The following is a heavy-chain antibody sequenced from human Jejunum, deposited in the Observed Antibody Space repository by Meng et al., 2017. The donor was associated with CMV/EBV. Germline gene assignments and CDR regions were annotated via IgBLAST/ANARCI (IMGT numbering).Heavy chain of an antibody. Sequence: QVQLAQSGPEVRKPGAPATVSCKAPGGTFSSYAISGVRQAPGQGLEWMGGIIPILGIANYAQKFQGRVTITADKSTSTAYMELSSLRSEDTAVYYCARERPGGMATTPYFDYWGQGTLVTVSS. CDR2: IIPILGIA. CDR3: ARERPGGMATTPYFDY. CDR1: GGTFSSYA. V-gene: IGHV1-69*10. J-gene: IGHJ4*02. D-gene: IGHD5-24*01.